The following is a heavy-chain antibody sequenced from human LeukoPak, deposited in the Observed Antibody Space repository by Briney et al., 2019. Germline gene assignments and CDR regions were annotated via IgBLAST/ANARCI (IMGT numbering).Heavy chain of an antibody. D-gene: IGHD3-22*01. CDR2: IYSGGST. J-gene: IGHJ3*02. CDR1: GFTVSSNY. Sequence: GGSLRLSCAASGFTVSSNYMSWVRQAPGKGLEWVSVIYSGGSTYYADSVKGRFTISRHNSKNTLYLQMNSLRAEDTAVYYCARGGSGYYLSGAFDIWGQGTMVTVSS. CDR3: ARGGSGYYLSGAFDI. V-gene: IGHV3-53*04.